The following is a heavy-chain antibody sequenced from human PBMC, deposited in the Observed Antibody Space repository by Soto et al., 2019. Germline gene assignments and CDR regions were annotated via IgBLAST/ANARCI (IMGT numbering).Heavy chain of an antibody. CDR2: IIPLFDAA. V-gene: IGHV1-69*01. D-gene: IGHD2-8*02. J-gene: IGHJ3*02. CDR1: GGTINDYA. Sequence: QMQLVQSEAEVKKPGSSVRVSCTSFGGTINDYAINWVRQAPGQGLEWMGGIIPLFDAADYAQKFQGRVTISADASTNSAYLEVSRLRSEDTAVFYCATSWRRTGDGSNKGAFDIWGQGTVVTVSS. CDR3: ATSWRRTGDGSNKGAFDI.